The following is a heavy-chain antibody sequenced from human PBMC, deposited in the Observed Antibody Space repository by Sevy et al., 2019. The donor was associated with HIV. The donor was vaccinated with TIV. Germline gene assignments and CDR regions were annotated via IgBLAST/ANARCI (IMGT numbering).Heavy chain of an antibody. D-gene: IGHD3-22*01. CDR3: AGENYYDSEGYRFDY. Sequence: GGSLRLSCAASGFSFSNSGMHWVRQAPGKGLEWVAAIWFDGSVKYYKDSVKDRFTIFRDNSRNTQYLQINSLRAEDTAVYYCAGENYYDSEGYRFDYWGQGTLVTVSS. CDR2: IWFDGSVK. CDR1: GFSFSNSG. J-gene: IGHJ4*02. V-gene: IGHV3-33*01.